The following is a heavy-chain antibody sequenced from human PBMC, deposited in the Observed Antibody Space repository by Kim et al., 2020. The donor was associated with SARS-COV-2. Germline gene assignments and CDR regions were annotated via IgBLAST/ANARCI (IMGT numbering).Heavy chain of an antibody. CDR1: GGTFSSYA. Sequence: SVKVSCKASGGTFSSYAISWVRQAPGQGLEWMGGIIPIFGTANYAQKFQGRVTITADESTSTAYMELSSLRSEDTAVYYCASGYYDILTGSLSYYYYGMDVWGQGTTVTVSS. CDR2: IIPIFGTA. V-gene: IGHV1-69*13. D-gene: IGHD3-9*01. J-gene: IGHJ6*02. CDR3: ASGYYDILTGSLSYYYYGMDV.